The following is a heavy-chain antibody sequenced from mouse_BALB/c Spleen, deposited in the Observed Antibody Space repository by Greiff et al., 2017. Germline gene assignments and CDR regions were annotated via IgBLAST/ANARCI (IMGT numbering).Heavy chain of an antibody. CDR3: TREGEGFAY. CDR2: ISSGGSYT. V-gene: IGHV5-6-4*01. Sequence: EVKLMESGGGLVKPGGSLKLSCAASGFTFSSYTMSWVRQTPEKRLEWVATISSGGSYTYYPDSVKGRFTISRDNAKNTLYLQMSSLKSEDTAMYYCTREGEGFAYWGQGTLVTVSA. J-gene: IGHJ3*01. CDR1: GFTFSSYT.